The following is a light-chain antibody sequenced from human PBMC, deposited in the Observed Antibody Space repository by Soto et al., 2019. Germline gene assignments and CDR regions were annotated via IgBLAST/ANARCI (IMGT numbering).Light chain of an antibody. J-gene: IGLJ1*01. CDR2: EVN. CDR3: SSSTTSNTLFV. CDR1: SSDVGGYNY. Sequence: QSVLTQPPSASGSPGQSVAISCTGTSSDVGGYNYVSWYQQHPGKAPKLMIYEVNKRPSGVPDRFSGSKSGNTASLTISGLQAEDEAEYYCSSSTTSNTLFVFGTGTKLTVL. V-gene: IGLV2-8*01.